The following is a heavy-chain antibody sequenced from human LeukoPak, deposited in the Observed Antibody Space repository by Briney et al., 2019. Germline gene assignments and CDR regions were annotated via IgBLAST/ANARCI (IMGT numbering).Heavy chain of an antibody. CDR2: IYHSGST. CDR1: GGSISNYY. D-gene: IGHD3-22*01. Sequence: SETLSLTCTVSGGSISNYYWSWIRQPPGKGLEWIGYIYHSGSTNYNPSLKSRVTISVDTSKNQFSLKLSSVTAADTAVYYCAREFGYYDSSGYLAYWGQGTLVTVSS. V-gene: IGHV4-59*12. CDR3: AREFGYYDSSGYLAY. J-gene: IGHJ4*02.